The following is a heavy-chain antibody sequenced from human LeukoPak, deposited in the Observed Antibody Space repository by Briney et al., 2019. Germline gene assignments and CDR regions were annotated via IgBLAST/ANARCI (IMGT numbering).Heavy chain of an antibody. CDR2: IYHSGST. D-gene: IGHD3/OR15-3a*01. CDR3: ARQTGSGLFILP. V-gene: IGHV4-38-2*02. CDR1: GYSISSGYY. Sequence: SETLSLTCTVSGYSISSGYYWGWIRQPPGKGLEWIGSIYHSGSTYYNPSLKSRVTISVDTSKNQFSLKLSSVTAADTAVYFCARQTGSGLFILPGGQGTLVTVSS. J-gene: IGHJ4*02.